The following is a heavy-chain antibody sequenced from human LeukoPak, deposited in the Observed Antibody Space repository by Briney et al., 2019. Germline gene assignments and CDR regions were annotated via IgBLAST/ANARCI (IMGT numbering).Heavy chain of an antibody. V-gene: IGHV1-69*05. J-gene: IGHJ5*02. Sequence: GSSVKVSCKASGGTFSSYAISWVRQAPGQGLEWMGGIIPIFGTANYAQKFQGRVTITTDESTGTAYMELSSLRSEDTAVYYCARKNPQTYSKYEWNWFDPWGQGTLVTVSS. CDR2: IIPIFGTA. D-gene: IGHD4-11*01. CDR3: ARKNPQTYSKYEWNWFDP. CDR1: GGTFSSYA.